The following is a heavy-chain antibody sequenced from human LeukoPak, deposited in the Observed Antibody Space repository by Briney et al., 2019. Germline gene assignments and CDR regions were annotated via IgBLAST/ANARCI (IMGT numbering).Heavy chain of an antibody. CDR1: GGSISSSSYY. CDR2: IYYSGST. D-gene: IGHD3-3*01. V-gene: IGHV4-39*02. CDR3: ARDDSDYDFWSGATDAFDV. Sequence: SETLSLTCTVSGGSISSSSYYWGWIRQPPGKGLEWIGNIYYSGSTYYNPSLKSRVTISVDTSKNQFSLKLSSVTAADTAVYYCARDDSDYDFWSGATDAFDVWGQGTMVTVSS. J-gene: IGHJ3*01.